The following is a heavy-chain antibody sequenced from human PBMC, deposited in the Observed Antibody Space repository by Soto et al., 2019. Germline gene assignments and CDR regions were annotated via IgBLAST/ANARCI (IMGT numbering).Heavy chain of an antibody. CDR2: IYTSGST. D-gene: IGHD5-18*01. J-gene: IGHJ4*02. V-gene: IGHV4-4*07. Sequence: PSETLSLTCTVSGGSLSSYYWSWIRQPAGKGLEWIGRIYTSGSTNYNPSLKSRVTMSVDTSKNQFSLKLSSVTAADTAVYYCASEYSGYRYNSFDSCGTGPLRTLSS. CDR3: ASEYSGYRYNSFDS. CDR1: GGSLSSYY.